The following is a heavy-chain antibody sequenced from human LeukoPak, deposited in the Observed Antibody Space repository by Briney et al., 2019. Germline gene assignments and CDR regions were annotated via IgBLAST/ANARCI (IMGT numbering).Heavy chain of an antibody. CDR2: ISAYNGNT. Sequence: ASVKVSCKASGYTFTSYGISWVRQAPGQGLEWMGWISAYNGNTNYAQKLQGRVTMTTDTSTSTAYMELGSLRSDDTAVYYCARSEDYYDSSGYYDYWGQGTLVTVSS. V-gene: IGHV1-18*01. CDR3: ARSEDYYDSSGYYDY. D-gene: IGHD3-22*01. J-gene: IGHJ4*02. CDR1: GYTFTSYG.